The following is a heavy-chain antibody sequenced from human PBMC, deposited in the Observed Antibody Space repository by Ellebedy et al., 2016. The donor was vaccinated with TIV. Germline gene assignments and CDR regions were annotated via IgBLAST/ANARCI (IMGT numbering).Heavy chain of an antibody. V-gene: IGHV3-23*01. D-gene: IGHD2-15*01. Sequence: GESLKISCVASGFTFSSYTMSWVRQAPGKGLEWVSAIGGNTVASVYADYVKGRFTISRDNSKNTLSLQMSSLRPDDTAMYFCARELYGGAYYCSDYWGQGTLVTVSS. CDR1: GFTFSSYT. CDR3: ARELYGGAYYCSDY. CDR2: IGGNTVAS. J-gene: IGHJ4*02.